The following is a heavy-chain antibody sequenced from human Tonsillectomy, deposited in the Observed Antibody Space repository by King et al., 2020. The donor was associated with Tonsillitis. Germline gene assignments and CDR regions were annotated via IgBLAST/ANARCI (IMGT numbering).Heavy chain of an antibody. V-gene: IGHV3-9*01. Sequence: EVQLVESGGGLVQPGRSLRLSCAASGFTFDDYAMHWVRQAPGKGLEWVSGISGNSGGIAYADSVKGRFTISRDNAKNSRYLQMNRLRVEDTALYYCAKAMVRGYSYGYGGIVDFWGQGTLVTVSS. CDR3: AKAMVRGYSYGYGGIVDF. J-gene: IGHJ4*02. D-gene: IGHD5-18*01. CDR1: GFTFDDYA. CDR2: ISGNSGGI.